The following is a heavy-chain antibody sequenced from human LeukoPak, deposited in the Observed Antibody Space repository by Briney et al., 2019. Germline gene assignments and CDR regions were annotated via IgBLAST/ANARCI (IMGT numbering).Heavy chain of an antibody. CDR1: GYSFTSYW. CDR3: ALCLAAAGTPPDY. Sequence: GESLKISCKASGYSFTSYWIGWVRQMPGKGLEWMGIIYPGDSDTRYSPSFQGQVTISADKSISTAYLQWSSLNASDTAMDYCALCLAAAGTPPDYWGQGTLVTVSS. D-gene: IGHD6-13*01. J-gene: IGHJ4*02. V-gene: IGHV5-51*01. CDR2: IYPGDSDT.